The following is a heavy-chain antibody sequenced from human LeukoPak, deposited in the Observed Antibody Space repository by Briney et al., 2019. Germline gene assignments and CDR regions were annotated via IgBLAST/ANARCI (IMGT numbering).Heavy chain of an antibody. J-gene: IGHJ4*02. CDR1: DFSISSHYC. CDR3: ARGIAAAGSDY. CDR2: ICPSGNS. V-gene: IGHV4-38-2*02. Sequence: PSETLSLTCSVSDFSISSHYCWGWIRQPPGKGLEWIGSICPSGNSFYNPSLESRLAMLIDTSMNQFSLKLSSVTAADTAVYYCARGIAAAGSDYWGQGTLVTVSS. D-gene: IGHD6-13*01.